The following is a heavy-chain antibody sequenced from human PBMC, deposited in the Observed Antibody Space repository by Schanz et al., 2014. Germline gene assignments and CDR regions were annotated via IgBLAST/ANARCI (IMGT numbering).Heavy chain of an antibody. CDR3: AKDLDANYFDY. Sequence: EVQLLESGGGLVQPGGSLRLSCAASGFGFSSYSMNWVRQAPGKGLEWVSYISGSSRTIYYADSMKGRFTVSRDNSKNTLYLQMNGLRGEDTAVYYCAKDLDANYFDYWGQGILVTVSS. D-gene: IGHD1-1*01. CDR2: ISGSSRTI. J-gene: IGHJ4*02. CDR1: GFGFSSYS. V-gene: IGHV3-48*01.